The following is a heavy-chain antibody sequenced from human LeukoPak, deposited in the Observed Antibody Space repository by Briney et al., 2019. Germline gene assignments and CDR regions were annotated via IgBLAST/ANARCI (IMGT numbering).Heavy chain of an antibody. CDR3: ARPYCRSTSCTQY. CDR2: ISSSGSTI. J-gene: IGHJ4*02. CDR1: GFSFSDYY. V-gene: IGHV3-11*04. D-gene: IGHD2-2*01. Sequence: PGGSLRLSCAASGFSFSDYYVSWIRQAPGKGLEWVSYISSSGSTIYYADSVKGRFTISRDNAKNSLYLQMNSLRAEETAVYYCARPYCRSTSCTQYWGQGSLVTVSS.